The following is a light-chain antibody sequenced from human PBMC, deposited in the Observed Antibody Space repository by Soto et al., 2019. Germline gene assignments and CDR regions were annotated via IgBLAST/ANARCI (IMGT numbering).Light chain of an antibody. J-gene: IGLJ2*01. CDR1: SSNIGNNY. CDR2: DNN. V-gene: IGLV1-51*01. CDR3: GTWDSSLSAVV. Sequence: QSVLTQPPSVSAAPGQKVTISCSGSSSNIGNNYVSWYQQLPGTAPKLLIYDNNKRPSGIPDRFSGSKSGTSATLGITGLQTGDEADYYCGTWDSSLSAVVFGGGPKLTV.